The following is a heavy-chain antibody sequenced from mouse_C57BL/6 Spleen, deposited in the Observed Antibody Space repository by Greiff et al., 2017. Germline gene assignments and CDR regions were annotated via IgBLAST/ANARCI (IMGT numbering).Heavy chain of an antibody. Sequence: EVMLVESGGGLVQSGRSLRLSCATSGFTFSDFYMEWVRQAPGKGLEWIAASRNKANDYTTEYSASVKGRFIVSRDTSQSILYLQMNALRAEDTAIYYCARDDGDYDSYWYFDVWGTGTTVTVSS. CDR2: SRNKANDYTT. CDR1: GFTFSDFY. D-gene: IGHD2-4*01. J-gene: IGHJ1*03. V-gene: IGHV7-1*01. CDR3: ARDDGDYDSYWYFDV.